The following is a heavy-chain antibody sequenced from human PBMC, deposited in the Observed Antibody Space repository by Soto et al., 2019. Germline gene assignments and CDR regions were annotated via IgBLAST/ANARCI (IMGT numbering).Heavy chain of an antibody. D-gene: IGHD5-12*01. Sequence: GGSLRLSCAASGFTFSNAWMNWVRQAPGKGLEWVGRIKSKTDGGTTDYAAPVKGRFTISRDDSKNTLYLQMNSLKTEDTAVYYCTTHQHEWLRLRMDVWGQGTTVTVSS. CDR3: TTHQHEWLRLRMDV. CDR2: IKSKTDGGTT. V-gene: IGHV3-15*07. CDR1: GFTFSNAW. J-gene: IGHJ6*02.